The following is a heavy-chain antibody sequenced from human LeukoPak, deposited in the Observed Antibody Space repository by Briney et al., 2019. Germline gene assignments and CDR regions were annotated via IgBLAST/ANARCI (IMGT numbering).Heavy chain of an antibody. J-gene: IGHJ4*02. D-gene: IGHD6-13*01. Sequence: SETLSLTCTVSGGSISSYYWSWIRQPAGKGLEWIGRVYSSGSTNYNPSLRSRVTMSVGTSKSQFSLKLSSASAADTAVYYCARDEAAAGRALDYWGQGALVTVSS. CDR3: ARDEAAAGRALDY. CDR1: GGSISSYY. V-gene: IGHV4-4*07. CDR2: VYSSGST.